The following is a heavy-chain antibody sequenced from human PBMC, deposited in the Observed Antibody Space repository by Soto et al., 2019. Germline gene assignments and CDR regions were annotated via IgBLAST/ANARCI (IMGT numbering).Heavy chain of an antibody. D-gene: IGHD3-10*01. Sequence: QVQLQASGPGLVKPPGTLSLTCAVSGGSISSSSWWSWVRLPPGKGLEWIGEIYHSGTTNYNPSLKSRVTMSVDKSKNQFSLKLSSVTAADTAVYYCARRGDGSGSLDYWGQGTLFTVSS. J-gene: IGHJ4*02. CDR2: IYHSGTT. CDR1: GGSISSSSW. V-gene: IGHV4-4*03. CDR3: ARRGDGSGSLDY.